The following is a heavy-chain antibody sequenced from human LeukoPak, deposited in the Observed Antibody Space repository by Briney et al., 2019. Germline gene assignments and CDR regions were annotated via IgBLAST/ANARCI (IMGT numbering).Heavy chain of an antibody. V-gene: IGHV3-48*03. CDR3: ARDSSDY. CDR2: ISSSGSTI. Sequence: PGGSLRLSCAASGFTFSSYEMNWVRQAPGKGLEWISYISSSGSTIYCADSVKGRFTISRDNSKNTLYLQMTSLSAEDTAVYYCARDSSDYWGQGTLVTISS. CDR1: GFTFSSYE. J-gene: IGHJ4*02.